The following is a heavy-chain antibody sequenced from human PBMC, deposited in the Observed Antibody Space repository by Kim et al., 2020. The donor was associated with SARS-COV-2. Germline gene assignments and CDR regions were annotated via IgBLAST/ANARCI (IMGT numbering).Heavy chain of an antibody. Sequence: ADSVKGRVTISRDKSKNPLYLQMNSLRAEDAAVYYCAKEGGSYGSGSQDYWGQGTLVTVSS. CDR3: AKEGGSYGSGSQDY. V-gene: IGHV3-23*01. D-gene: IGHD3-10*01. J-gene: IGHJ4*02.